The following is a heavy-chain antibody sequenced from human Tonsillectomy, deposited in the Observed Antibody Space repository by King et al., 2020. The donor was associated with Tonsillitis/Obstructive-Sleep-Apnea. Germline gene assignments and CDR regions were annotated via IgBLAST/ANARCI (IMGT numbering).Heavy chain of an antibody. CDR1: GYSFSTYW. Sequence: VQLVESGAEVKKPGESLRISCPGSGYSFSTYWINWLRQMPGKGLEWMGTIDTSNSYTNCSPSLKGHVTISADNAMSTAYLKWNSLKASDTAVYFCARCGTTDDYSSSVMDASGAGTTVTVSS. CDR2: IDTSNSYT. J-gene: IGHJ6*04. D-gene: IGHD1-7*01. V-gene: IGHV5-10-1*03. CDR3: ARCGTTDDYSSSVMDA.